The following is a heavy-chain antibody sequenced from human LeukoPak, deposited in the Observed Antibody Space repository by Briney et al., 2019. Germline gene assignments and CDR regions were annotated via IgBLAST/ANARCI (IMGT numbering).Heavy chain of an antibody. D-gene: IGHD3-22*01. CDR2: ISGSGDNT. Sequence: TGGSLRLSCAASGFTFSSSAMSWVRQAPGKGLEWVSAISGSGDNTYYAGSVKGRFTIFRDNSKNMLYLQMNSLRAEDTALYYCASQKANFYDSSGDVWGQGTTVTVSS. V-gene: IGHV3-23*01. CDR1: GFTFSSSA. J-gene: IGHJ6*02. CDR3: ASQKANFYDSSGDV.